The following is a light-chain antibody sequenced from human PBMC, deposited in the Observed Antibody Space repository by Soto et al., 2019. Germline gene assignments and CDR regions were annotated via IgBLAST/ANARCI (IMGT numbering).Light chain of an antibody. CDR1: QSVAGSY. J-gene: IGKJ5*01. Sequence: EIVLTQSPGTLSLSPGERATLSCRASQSVAGSYLAWYQQKSGQAPRLLIYGASSRATGFPDRFSGSGSGTDFTLTISGLEPEDSAVYYCQQYGSSSEITFGQGTRLEIK. V-gene: IGKV3-20*01. CDR3: QQYGSSSEIT. CDR2: GAS.